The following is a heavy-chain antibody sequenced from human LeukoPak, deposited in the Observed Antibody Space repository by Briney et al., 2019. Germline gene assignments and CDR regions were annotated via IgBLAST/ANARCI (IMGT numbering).Heavy chain of an antibody. Sequence: SETLSLTCTVSGGSISGYYWSWIRQPPGKGLEWIGYIYYSGSTNYNPSLKSRVTISVDTSKNQFSLELSSVTAADTAVYYCARSAYGGPMYYFDYWGQGTLVTVSS. CDR1: GGSISGYY. J-gene: IGHJ4*02. V-gene: IGHV4-59*08. CDR3: ARSAYGGPMYYFDY. CDR2: IYYSGST. D-gene: IGHD4-17*01.